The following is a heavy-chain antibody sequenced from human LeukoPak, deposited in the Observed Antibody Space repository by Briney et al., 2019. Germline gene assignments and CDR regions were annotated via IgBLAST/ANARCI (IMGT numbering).Heavy chain of an antibody. CDR2: ISSSGSII. CDR3: ARARFGSSFEDY. J-gene: IGHJ4*02. V-gene: IGHV3-11*01. D-gene: IGHD6-6*01. CDR1: EFTFSDYY. Sequence: PGGSLRLSCAASEFTFSDYYMSWIRQAPGKGLEWVSSISSSGSIIYYADSVKGRFTISRDNAKSSLYLQMDSLRAEDTAVYYCARARFGSSFEDYWGQGTLVTVSS.